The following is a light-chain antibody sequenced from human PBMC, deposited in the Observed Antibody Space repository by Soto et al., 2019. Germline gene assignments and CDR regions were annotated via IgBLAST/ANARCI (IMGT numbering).Light chain of an antibody. CDR2: DAS. CDR3: QQYNNLPWT. Sequence: EIVMTQSPATLSVSPGERATISCRASQSVSSNLAWYQQKPGQAPRLLIYDASTRATGIPASFSGSGSGTEFTLTISSLQSEDFAVYYCQQYNNLPWTFGQGTKVEIK. CDR1: QSVSSN. V-gene: IGKV3-15*01. J-gene: IGKJ1*01.